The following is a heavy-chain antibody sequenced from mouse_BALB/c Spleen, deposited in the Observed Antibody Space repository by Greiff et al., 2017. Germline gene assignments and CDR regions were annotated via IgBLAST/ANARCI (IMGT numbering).Heavy chain of an antibody. CDR3: ARSFYGGFAY. J-gene: IGHJ3*01. CDR2: ISYSGST. CDR1: GYSITSDYA. Sequence: EVMLVESGPGLVKPSQSLSLTCTVTGYSITSDYAWNWIRQFPGNKLEWMGYISYSGSTSYNPSLKSRISITRDTSKNQFFLQLNSVTTEDTATYYCARSFYGGFAYWGQGTLVTVSA. D-gene: IGHD1-1*02. V-gene: IGHV3-2*02.